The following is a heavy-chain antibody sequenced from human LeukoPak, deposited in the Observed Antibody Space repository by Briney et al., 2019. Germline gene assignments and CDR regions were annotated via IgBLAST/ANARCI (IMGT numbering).Heavy chain of an antibody. Sequence: GGSLRLSCAASGFTFSSYAMSWVRQAPGKGLEWVSAISGSGGSTYYADSVKGRFTISRDNSKNTLYLQMNSLRAEGTAVYYCARERKSGRRIFDYWGQGTLVTVSS. CDR1: GFTFSSYA. CDR2: ISGSGGST. J-gene: IGHJ4*02. D-gene: IGHD3-3*01. V-gene: IGHV3-23*01. CDR3: ARERKSGRRIFDY.